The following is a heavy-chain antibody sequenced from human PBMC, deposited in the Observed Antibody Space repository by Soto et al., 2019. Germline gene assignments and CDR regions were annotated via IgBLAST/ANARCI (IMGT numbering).Heavy chain of an antibody. CDR2: INHSGST. CDR1: GGSFSGYY. Sequence: SETLSLTCAVYGGSFSGYYWSWIRQPTGKGLEWLGEINHSGSTNYNPSLKSRVTISVDTSKNQCSLTLSSVTAADRAVYYCARGGCSSTSYYRLSRSYYGMDVWVQGTTVTVSS. D-gene: IGHD2-2*02. V-gene: IGHV4-34*01. CDR3: ARGGCSSTSYYRLSRSYYGMDV. J-gene: IGHJ6*02.